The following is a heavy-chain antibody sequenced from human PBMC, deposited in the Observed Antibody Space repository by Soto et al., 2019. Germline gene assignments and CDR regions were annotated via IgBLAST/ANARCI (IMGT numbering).Heavy chain of an antibody. V-gene: IGHV4-4*02. CDR2: IYHSGST. CDR1: GGSTSSSNW. Sequence: KPSETLSLTCAVSGGSTSSSNWWSWVRQPPGKGLEWIGEIYHSGSTNYNPSLKSRVTISVDKSKNQFSLKLSSVTAADTAVYYCARDLSAQGTATGYYYGMDVWGQGTTVTVSS. D-gene: IGHD1-1*01. CDR3: ARDLSAQGTATGYYYGMDV. J-gene: IGHJ6*02.